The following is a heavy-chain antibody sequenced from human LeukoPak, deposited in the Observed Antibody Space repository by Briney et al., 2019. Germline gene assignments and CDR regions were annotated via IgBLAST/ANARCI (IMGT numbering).Heavy chain of an antibody. D-gene: IGHD4-17*01. CDR3: ASAIHDYGESFDY. CDR1: GGTFSSYA. CDR2: IIPIFGTA. Sequence: SVKVSCKASGGTFSSYAISWVRQAPGQGLEWMGGIIPIFGTANYAQKFQGRVTITTDEPTSTAYMELSSLRSEDTAVYYCASAIHDYGESFDYWGQGTLVTVSS. J-gene: IGHJ4*02. V-gene: IGHV1-69*05.